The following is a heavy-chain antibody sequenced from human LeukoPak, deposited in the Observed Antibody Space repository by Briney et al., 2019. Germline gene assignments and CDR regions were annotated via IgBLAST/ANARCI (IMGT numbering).Heavy chain of an antibody. D-gene: IGHD4-17*01. CDR1: GGSISTYY. J-gene: IGHJ5*02. Sequence: ETLSLTCTVSGGSISTYYWNWVRQAPGKGLEWVSSISSSSSYIYYADSVKGRFTISRDNAKNSLYLQMNSLRAEDTAVYYCARDRTVTTSNWFDPWGQGTLVTVSS. V-gene: IGHV3-21*01. CDR3: ARDRTVTTSNWFDP. CDR2: ISSSSSYI.